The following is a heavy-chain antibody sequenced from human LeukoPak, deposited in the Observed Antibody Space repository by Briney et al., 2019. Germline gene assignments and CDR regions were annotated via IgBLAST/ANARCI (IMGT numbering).Heavy chain of an antibody. CDR3: ARGVVGATTGYYFDY. D-gene: IGHD1-26*01. Sequence: PSETLSLTCTVSGGSISSYYWSWIRQPAGKGLEWIGRIYTSGSTYYNPSLKSRVTMSVDTSKNQFSLKLSSVTAADTAVYYCARGVVGATTGYYFDYWGQGTLVTVSS. CDR1: GGSISSYY. CDR2: IYTSGST. J-gene: IGHJ4*02. V-gene: IGHV4-4*07.